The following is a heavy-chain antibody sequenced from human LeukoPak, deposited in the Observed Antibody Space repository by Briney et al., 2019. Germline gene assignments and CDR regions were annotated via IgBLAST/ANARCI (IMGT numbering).Heavy chain of an antibody. V-gene: IGHV3-21*01. D-gene: IGHD4-23*01. Sequence: PGGSLRLSCAASGFTFSTYSMNWVRQAPGKGLEWVASITSPVGHIYYADSLKGRITISRDNAKSSLYLQMNSLRAEDTAVYYCARDPGYGGNSIYFDYWGQGTLVTVSS. CDR2: ITSPVGHI. CDR1: GFTFSTYS. CDR3: ARDPGYGGNSIYFDY. J-gene: IGHJ4*02.